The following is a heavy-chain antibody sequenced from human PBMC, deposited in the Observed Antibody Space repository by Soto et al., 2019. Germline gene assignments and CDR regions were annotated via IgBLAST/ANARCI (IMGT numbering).Heavy chain of an antibody. CDR3: ASELRDGYNFIRDV. CDR1: GGSISSGGYY. V-gene: IGHV4-31*03. Sequence: SETLSLTCTVSGGSISSGGYYWSWIRQHPGKGLEWIGYIYYSGSTYYNPSLKSRVTISVDTSKNQFSLKLSSVTAADTAVYYCASELRDGYNFIRDVWGQGTLVTVSS. CDR2: IYYSGST. D-gene: IGHD5-12*01. J-gene: IGHJ4*02.